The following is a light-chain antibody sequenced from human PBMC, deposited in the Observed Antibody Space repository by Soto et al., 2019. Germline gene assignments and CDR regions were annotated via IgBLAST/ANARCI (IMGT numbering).Light chain of an antibody. CDR1: QSVGRT. CDR3: QQYGISPRT. J-gene: IGKJ1*01. Sequence: ETVMTQSPATLSVSPGVKATLSCRASQSVGRTLAWYQQKPGQAPRLLIFGASTGATGIPDRFSGSGSGTDFTLTISRLEPEDFAVYYCQQYGISPRTFGQGTKVDIK. V-gene: IGKV3-20*01. CDR2: GAS.